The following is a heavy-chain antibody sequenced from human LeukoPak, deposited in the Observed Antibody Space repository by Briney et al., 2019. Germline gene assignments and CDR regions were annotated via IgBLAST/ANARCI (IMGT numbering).Heavy chain of an antibody. CDR1: GYTFTSYD. Sequence: ASVKVSCKASGYTFTSYDINWVRQATGQGLEWRGWVNPNSGNTGYAQKFQGRVTMTRNTSISTAYMELSSLRSEDTAVYYCARSAYYDFWSGYYTGWFEPWGQGTLVTVSS. CDR2: VNPNSGNT. V-gene: IGHV1-8*01. CDR3: ARSAYYDFWSGYYTGWFEP. J-gene: IGHJ5*02. D-gene: IGHD3-3*01.